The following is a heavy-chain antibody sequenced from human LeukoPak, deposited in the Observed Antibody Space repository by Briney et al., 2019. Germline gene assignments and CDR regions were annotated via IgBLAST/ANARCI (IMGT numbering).Heavy chain of an antibody. V-gene: IGHV3-30*02. J-gene: IGHJ3*02. D-gene: IGHD5-12*01. CDR1: GFTFSSYG. CDR3: ASLCGYSAFDI. CDR2: IWYDGSNK. Sequence: GGSLRLSCAASGFTFSSYGMHWVRQAPGKGLEWVAVIWYDGSNKYYADSVKGRFTISRDNSKNTLYLQMNSLRAEDTAVYYCASLCGYSAFDIWGQGTTVTVPS.